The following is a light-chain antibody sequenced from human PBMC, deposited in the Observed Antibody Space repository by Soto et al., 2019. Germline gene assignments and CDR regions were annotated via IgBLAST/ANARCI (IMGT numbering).Light chain of an antibody. CDR2: RND. CDR3: AAWDDSLSGFYV. V-gene: IGLV1-47*01. CDR1: SSNIGGNS. J-gene: IGLJ1*01. Sequence: QSALPQPPSASGAPGQRVTISCSRSSSNIGGNSVSWYQQLPGTAPKLLIYRNDPRPSGVPDRFSGSKSGTSASLAISGLRSEDEADYYCAAWDDSLSGFYVFGTGTKVTVL.